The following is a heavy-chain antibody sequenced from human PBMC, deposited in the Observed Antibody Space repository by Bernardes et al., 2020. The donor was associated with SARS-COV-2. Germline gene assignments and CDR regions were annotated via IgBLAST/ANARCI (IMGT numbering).Heavy chain of an antibody. J-gene: IGHJ6*02. CDR1: GYTFTSYY. Sequence: ASVKVSCKASGYTFTSYYMHWVRQAPGQGLEWMGIINPSGGSTSYAQKFQGRVTMTRDTSTSTVYMELSSLRSEDTAVYYCARERVVVVAAVFYYYGMDVWGQGTTVTVSS. D-gene: IGHD2-15*01. CDR2: INPSGGST. V-gene: IGHV1-46*01. CDR3: ARERVVVVAAVFYYYGMDV.